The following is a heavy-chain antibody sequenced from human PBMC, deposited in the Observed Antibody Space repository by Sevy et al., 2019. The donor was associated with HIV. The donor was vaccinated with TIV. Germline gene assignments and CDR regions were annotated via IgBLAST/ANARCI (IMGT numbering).Heavy chain of an antibody. CDR1: GFTFISFT. CDR2: ISNSPSYI. D-gene: IGHD3-16*01. Sequence: GGSLRLSCAASGFTFISFTMNWVRQAPGKGLEWVSSISNSPSYIYYADSVKGRFTISRDNAKNALYLQMDSPRVEDATVYYCARRGGLTDEGFDIWGQGTMVTVSS. J-gene: IGHJ3*02. CDR3: ARRGGLTDEGFDI. V-gene: IGHV3-21*01.